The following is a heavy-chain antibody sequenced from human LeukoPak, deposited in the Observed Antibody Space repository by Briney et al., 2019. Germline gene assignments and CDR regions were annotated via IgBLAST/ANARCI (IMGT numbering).Heavy chain of an antibody. J-gene: IGHJ6*02. CDR3: ARDLDYGDYGYYYYGMDV. D-gene: IGHD4-17*01. CDR1: GGSISSYY. V-gene: IGHV4-4*07. CDR2: IYTSGST. Sequence: PSETLSLTCTVSGGSISSYYWSWIRQPAGKGLEWIGRIYTSGSTNYNPSLKSRVTMSVDTSKNQFSLKLSSVTAADTAVYYCARDLDYGDYGYYYYGMDVWGQGTTVTVSS.